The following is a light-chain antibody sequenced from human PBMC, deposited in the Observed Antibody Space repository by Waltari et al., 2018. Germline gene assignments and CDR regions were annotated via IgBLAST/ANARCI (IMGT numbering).Light chain of an antibody. V-gene: IGKV1-39*01. CDR2: AAS. J-gene: IGKJ1*01. Sequence: DIQMTQSPSSLSASVGDRVTITCRASQSISSYLNWYQQKPGKAPKLLIYAASSLQSGVPSRCSGSGAGTDFTITISSLQPEEFATYDCQQSYSTPRTFGQGTKVEIK. CDR3: QQSYSTPRT. CDR1: QSISSY.